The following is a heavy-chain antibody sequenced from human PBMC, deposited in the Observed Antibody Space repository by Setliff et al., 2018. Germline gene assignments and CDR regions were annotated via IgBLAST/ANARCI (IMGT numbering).Heavy chain of an antibody. V-gene: IGHV3-7*03. J-gene: IGHJ6*03. Sequence: GGSLRLSCAASGFTFSSYWMSWVRQAPGKGLEWVANIKQDGSEKYYVDSVKGRFTISRDNAKNSLYLQMNRLRAEDTALYYCAKPTTVTTTHYYYYMDVWGKGTTVTVSS. CDR3: AKPTTVTTTHYYYYMDV. CDR1: GFTFSSYW. D-gene: IGHD4-4*01. CDR2: IKQDGSEK.